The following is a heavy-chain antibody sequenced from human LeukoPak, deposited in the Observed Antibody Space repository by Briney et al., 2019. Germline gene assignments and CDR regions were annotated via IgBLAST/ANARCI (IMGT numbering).Heavy chain of an antibody. CDR1: GFTFSYYY. J-gene: IGHJ4*02. D-gene: IGHD2-2*01. CDR3: AKGGLGCSSTSCFDY. Sequence: GGSLRLSCAASGFTFSYYYMSWIRQAPGKGLEWVSAISGSGGSTYYADSVKGRFTISRDNSKNTLYLQMNSLRVEDTAVYYCAKGGLGCSSTSCFDYWGQGTLVTVSS. V-gene: IGHV3-23*01. CDR2: ISGSGGST.